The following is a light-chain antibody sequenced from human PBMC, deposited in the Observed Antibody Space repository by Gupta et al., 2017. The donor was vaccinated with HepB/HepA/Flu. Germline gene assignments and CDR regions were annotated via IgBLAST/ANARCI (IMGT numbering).Light chain of an antibody. J-gene: IGKJ2*04. CDR2: AAS. Sequence: DIQMTQSPSSLSASVGDRVTITCRASQSINNYLNWYQQKPGKAPSLLIYAASSWHRGVPSRFSGSGYGKEFTLTISSRQPEDFATYYCHHSDSSPMSSFGQGTKMEIK. V-gene: IGKV1-39*01. CDR1: QSINNY. CDR3: HHSDSSPMSS.